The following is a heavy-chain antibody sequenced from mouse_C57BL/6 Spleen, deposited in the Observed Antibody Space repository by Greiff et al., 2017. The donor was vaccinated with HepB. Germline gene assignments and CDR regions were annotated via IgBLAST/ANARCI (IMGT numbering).Heavy chain of an antibody. CDR2: ITHSGET. CDR3: AGGDLPWFAY. Sequence: QVQLKESGPGLVKPSQSLFLTCSITGFPITSGYYWIWIRQSPGKPLEWMGYITHSGETFYNPSLQSPISITRETSKNQFFLQLNSVTTEDTAMYYCAGGDLPWFAYWGQGTLVTVSA. J-gene: IGHJ3*01. V-gene: IGHV12-3*01. CDR1: GFPITSGYY.